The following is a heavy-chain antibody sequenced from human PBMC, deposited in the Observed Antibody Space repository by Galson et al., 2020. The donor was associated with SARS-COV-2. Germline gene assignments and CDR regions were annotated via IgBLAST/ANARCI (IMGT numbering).Heavy chain of an antibody. V-gene: IGHV4-59*08. CDR1: GGSIRSFY. CDR2: IYSNGDT. CDR3: ARLAADSIEGRRWWETTDYESYGMDV. J-gene: IGHJ6*02. Sequence: ASETLSLTCSVSGGSIRSFYWTWNRQPPGKGLEWNGSIYSNGDTSYNTSLHSRVTISRDTYNNQLSLRLTSVAAADTAIYYCARLAADSIEGRRWWETTDYESYGMDVWGRGTTVTVSS. D-gene: IGHD3-16*01.